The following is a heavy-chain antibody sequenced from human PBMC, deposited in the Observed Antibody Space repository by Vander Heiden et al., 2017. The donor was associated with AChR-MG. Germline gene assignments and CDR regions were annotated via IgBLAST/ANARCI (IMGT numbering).Heavy chain of an antibody. D-gene: IGHD6-19*01. CDR1: GFTVSGTY. Sequence: EVQLVESGGGLVQPGGSLRLPCAVSGFTVSGTYMTWVRQAPGKGLEWVSIIYSSGGTYHADSVKDRFTLSRDNSKNTVYLQMNNLRAEDTAVYFCTRVQVTSGWVFDSWGQGTLVTVSS. J-gene: IGHJ4*02. V-gene: IGHV3-66*01. CDR2: IYSSGGT. CDR3: TRVQVTSGWVFDS.